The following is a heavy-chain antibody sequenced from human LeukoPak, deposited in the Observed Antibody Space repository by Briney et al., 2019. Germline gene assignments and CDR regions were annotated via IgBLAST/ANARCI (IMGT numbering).Heavy chain of an antibody. D-gene: IGHD3-3*01. V-gene: IGHV1-69*13. Sequence: SVKVSCKASGGTFSGYGISWVRQAPGQGLEWMGGVIPMFTTTNYAQTLQGRITITADESTNTAYMELSSLRYEDTAVYYCARGLLRFLEWQNFDSWGQGTLVTVSS. CDR2: VIPMFTTT. CDR3: ARGLLRFLEWQNFDS. J-gene: IGHJ4*02. CDR1: GGTFSGYG.